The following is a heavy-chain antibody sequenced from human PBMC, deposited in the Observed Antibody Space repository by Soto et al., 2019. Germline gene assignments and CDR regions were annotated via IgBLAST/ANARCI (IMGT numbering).Heavy chain of an antibody. CDR1: GFTFSIYV. CDR3: AKDRGPCRQCLIDPFDS. J-gene: IGHJ4*02. CDR2: ISYDGTKT. V-gene: IGHV3-30*18. D-gene: IGHD3-10*01. Sequence: QVQLVESGGGVVQPGRSLRVSCAASGFTFSIYVMHWVRQAPGTGLEWVAVISYDGTKTYYAVSVKGRFTISRDNSKNTVYLQMNSLSDEDTAVYYCAKDRGPCRQCLIDPFDSWGQGTLVTVSP.